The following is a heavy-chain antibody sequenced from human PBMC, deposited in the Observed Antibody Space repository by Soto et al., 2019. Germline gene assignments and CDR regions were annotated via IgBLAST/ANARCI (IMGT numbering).Heavy chain of an antibody. CDR2: IGTSSTYI. CDR1: GFTFSSYS. V-gene: IGHV3-21*01. CDR3: ASPGWFDP. J-gene: IGHJ5*02. Sequence: EVQLVESGGGLVKPGGSLRLSCAASGFTFSSYSMNWVRQAPGKGLEWVSSIGTSSTYIYYADSVKGRFTISRDNAKNSLYLQMNSLRADDTAVYYCASPGWFDPWGQGTLVTVSS.